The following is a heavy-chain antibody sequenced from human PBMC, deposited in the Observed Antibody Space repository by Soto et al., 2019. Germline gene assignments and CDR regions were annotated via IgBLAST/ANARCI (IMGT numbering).Heavy chain of an antibody. Sequence: GGSLKISCKVSGYSFTSYWISWVRQMPGKGLEWMGRIDPSDSYTNYSPSFQGHVTISADKSISTAYLQWSSLKTSDTAMYYCARHGVYCSSTSCYMYYYYGMDVWGQGTTVTVSS. J-gene: IGHJ6*02. CDR2: IDPSDSYT. V-gene: IGHV5-10-1*01. CDR3: ARHGVYCSSTSCYMYYYYGMDV. CDR1: GYSFTSYW. D-gene: IGHD2-2*02.